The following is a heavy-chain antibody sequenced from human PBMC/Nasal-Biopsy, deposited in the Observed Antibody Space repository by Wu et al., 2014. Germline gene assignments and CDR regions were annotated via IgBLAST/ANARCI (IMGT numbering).Heavy chain of an antibody. Sequence: TLSLTCSVSGDSITFGGYYWSWIRQRPGKGLEWLGYIFYSGTTYYNPSLQSRISMSIDTSKNQFSLRLSSMTAVDTAFYYCARHFREVVYSSPSWGLYDTDYYFYMDVWGKGTTVTVSS. J-gene: IGHJ6*03. CDR3: ARHFREVVYSSPSWGLYDTDYYFYMDV. D-gene: IGHD6-6*01. CDR2: IFYSGTT. V-gene: IGHV4-31*03. CDR1: GDSITFGGYY.